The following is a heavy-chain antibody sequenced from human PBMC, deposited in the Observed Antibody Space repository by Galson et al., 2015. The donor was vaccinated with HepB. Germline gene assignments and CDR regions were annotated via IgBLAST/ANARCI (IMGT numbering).Heavy chain of an antibody. D-gene: IGHD3-10*01. J-gene: IGHJ4*02. Sequence: SVKVSCKASGGTFSSYAISWVRQAPGQGLEWMGRIIPILGIANYAQKFQGRVTITADKSTSTAYMELSSLRSEDTAVYYCARHYGSGSYYNLDYWGQGTLVTVSS. CDR2: IIPILGIA. CDR1: GGTFSSYA. CDR3: ARHYGSGSYYNLDY. V-gene: IGHV1-69*04.